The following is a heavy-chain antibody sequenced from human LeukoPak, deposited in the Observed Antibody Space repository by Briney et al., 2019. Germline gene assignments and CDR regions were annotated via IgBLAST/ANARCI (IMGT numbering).Heavy chain of an antibody. CDR1: GGSISSYY. CDR3: ARARRETRPGYCSSTSCYGKPKYYGMDV. D-gene: IGHD2-2*01. Sequence: SETLSLTCTVSGGSISSYYWSWIRQPPGKGLEWIGEINHSGSTNYNPSLKSRVTISVDTSKNQFSLKLSSVTAADTAVYYCARARRETRPGYCSSTSCYGKPKYYGMDVWGQGTTVTVSS. J-gene: IGHJ6*02. CDR2: INHSGST. V-gene: IGHV4-34*01.